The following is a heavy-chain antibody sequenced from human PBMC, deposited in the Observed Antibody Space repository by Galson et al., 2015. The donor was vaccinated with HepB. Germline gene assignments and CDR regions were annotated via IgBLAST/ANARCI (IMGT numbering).Heavy chain of an antibody. CDR1: GFTFSTYD. CDR3: ARGATVLGVAFDP. CDR2: IGSADDT. Sequence: SLRLSCAASGFTFSTYDMYWVRQVPGKGLEWVSSIGSADDTYYPGSVKGRFTISRENAKNSLFLQMNSLRAGDTAVYYCARGATVLGVAFDPWGQGTMVTVS. J-gene: IGHJ3*01. V-gene: IGHV3-13*01. D-gene: IGHD1-26*01.